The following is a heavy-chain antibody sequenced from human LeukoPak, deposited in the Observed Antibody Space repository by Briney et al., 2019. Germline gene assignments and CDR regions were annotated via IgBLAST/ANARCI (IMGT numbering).Heavy chain of an antibody. CDR2: MRQDGNEK. D-gene: IGHD6-13*01. CDR1: GFTFSSYW. V-gene: IGHV3-7*01. CDR3: ARLKQQLVRLLSRDTTYYYYYYMDV. Sequence: GGSLRLSCVASGFTFSSYWMTWVRQAPGKGLEWVANMRQDGNEKYYVDSVKGRFTISRDNAKNSLYLQMNSLRAEDTAVYYCARLKQQLVRLLSRDTTYYYYYYMDVWGKGTTVTVSS. J-gene: IGHJ6*03.